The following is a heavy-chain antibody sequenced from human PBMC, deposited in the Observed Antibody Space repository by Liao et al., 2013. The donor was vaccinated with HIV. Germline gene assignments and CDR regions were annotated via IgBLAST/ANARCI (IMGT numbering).Heavy chain of an antibody. CDR3: ARDAYFDWDNWFDP. J-gene: IGHJ5*02. CDR1: GGSFSVYY. D-gene: IGHD3-9*01. CDR2: INHSGST. V-gene: IGHV4-34*01. Sequence: QVQLQQWGAGLLKPSETLSLTCAVYGGSFSVYYWSWIRQPPGKGLEWIGEINHSGSTNYNPSLKSRLTISVDTSKNQFSLKLSSVTAADTAVYYCARDAYFDWDNWFDPWGQGTLVTVSS.